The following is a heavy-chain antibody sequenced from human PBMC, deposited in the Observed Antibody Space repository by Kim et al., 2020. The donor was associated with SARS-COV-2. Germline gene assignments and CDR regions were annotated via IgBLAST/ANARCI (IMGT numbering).Heavy chain of an antibody. D-gene: IGHD3-10*01. CDR2: INTNTGNP. CDR1: GYTFTSYA. V-gene: IGHV7-4-1*02. J-gene: IGHJ5*02. CDR3: ARVPEMVRGVFGGGLNWFDP. Sequence: ASVKVSCKASGYTFTSYAMNWVRQAPGQGLEWMGWINTNTGNPTYAQGFTGRFVFSLDTSVSTAYLQISSLKAEDTAVYYCARVPEMVRGVFGGGLNWFDPWGQGTLVTVSS.